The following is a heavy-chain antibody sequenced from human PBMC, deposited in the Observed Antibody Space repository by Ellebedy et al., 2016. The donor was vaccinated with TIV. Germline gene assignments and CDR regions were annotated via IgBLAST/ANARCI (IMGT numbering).Heavy chain of an antibody. Sequence: GGSLRLSCAASGFTFSSYGMHWVRQAPGKGLEWVAVISYDGSNKYYADSVKGRFTISRDNSKNTLYLQMNSLRAEDTAVYYCAKDLFLVGGSYYRDYYYYGMDVWGQGTTVIVS. CDR2: ISYDGSNK. CDR1: GFTFSSYG. CDR3: AKDLFLVGGSYYRDYYYYGMDV. V-gene: IGHV3-30*18. D-gene: IGHD1-26*01. J-gene: IGHJ6*02.